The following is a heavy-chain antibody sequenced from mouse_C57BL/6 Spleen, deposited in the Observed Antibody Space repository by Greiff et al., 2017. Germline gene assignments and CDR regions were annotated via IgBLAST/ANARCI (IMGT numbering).Heavy chain of an antibody. J-gene: IGHJ1*03. CDR2: IYPGDGDT. CDR1: GYAFSSSW. CDR3: ARDYGSRENWYFDV. Sequence: QVQLQQSGPELVKPGASVKISCKASGYAFSSSWMNWVKQRPGKGLEWIGRIYPGDGDTNYNGKFKGKATLTADKSSSTAYMQLSSLTSEDSAVYCCARDYGSRENWYFDVWGTGTTVTVSS. D-gene: IGHD1-1*01. V-gene: IGHV1-82*01.